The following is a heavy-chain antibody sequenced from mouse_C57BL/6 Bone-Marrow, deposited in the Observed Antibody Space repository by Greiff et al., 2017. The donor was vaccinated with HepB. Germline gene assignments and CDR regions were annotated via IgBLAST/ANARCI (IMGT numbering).Heavy chain of an antibody. CDR1: GFTFSSYA. V-gene: IGHV5-4*03. Sequence: EVKLVESGGGLVKPGGSLKLSCAASGFTFSSYAMSWVRQTPEKRLEWVATISDGGSYTYYPDNVKGRFTISRDNAKNNLYLQMSHLKSEDTAMYYCARHFGSSDAMDYWGQGTSVTVSS. D-gene: IGHD1-1*01. J-gene: IGHJ4*01. CDR3: ARHFGSSDAMDY. CDR2: ISDGGSYT.